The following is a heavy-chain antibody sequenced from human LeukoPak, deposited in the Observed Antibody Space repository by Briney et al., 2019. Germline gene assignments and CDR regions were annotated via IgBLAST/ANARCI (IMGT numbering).Heavy chain of an antibody. CDR3: AKFLRHARYGSGSYFFDY. Sequence: GRSLRLSCAASGFTFSSYAIHWVRQAPGKGLEWVTVISYEGGNTYYADSVKGRFTISRDNSKNTLYLQMNSLRAEDTAVYYCAKFLRHARYGSGSYFFDYWGQGTLVTVSS. J-gene: IGHJ4*02. CDR2: ISYEGGNT. V-gene: IGHV3-30*18. CDR1: GFTFSSYA. D-gene: IGHD3-10*01.